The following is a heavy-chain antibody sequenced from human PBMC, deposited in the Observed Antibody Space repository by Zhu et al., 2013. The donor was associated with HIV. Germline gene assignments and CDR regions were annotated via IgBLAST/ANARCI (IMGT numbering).Heavy chain of an antibody. CDR3: ARVARDCSSTSCYALDYYYGMDV. V-gene: IGHV1-69*01. J-gene: IGHJ6*02. CDR2: IIPIFGTA. D-gene: IGHD2-2*01. Sequence: QVQLVQSGAEVKKPGSSVKVSCKASGGTFSSYAISWVRQAPGQGLEWMGGIIPIFGTANYAQKFQGRVTITADESTSTAYMELSSLRSEDTAVYYCARVARDCSSTSCYALDYYYGMDVWGQGTTVTVSS. CDR1: GGTFSSYA.